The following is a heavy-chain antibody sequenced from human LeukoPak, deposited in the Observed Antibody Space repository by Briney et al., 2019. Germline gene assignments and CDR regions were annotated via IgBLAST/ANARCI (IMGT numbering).Heavy chain of an antibody. CDR1: GYTLTELS. J-gene: IGHJ4*02. Sequence: ASVKVSCKVSGYTLTELSMHWVRQAPGKGLEWMGGFDPEDGETIYAQKFQGRVTMTEDTSTDTAYMELSSLRSEDTAVYYCATDSGRLYSSSYPNYWGQGTLVTVSS. D-gene: IGHD6-13*01. CDR3: ATDSGRLYSSSYPNY. V-gene: IGHV1-24*01. CDR2: FDPEDGET.